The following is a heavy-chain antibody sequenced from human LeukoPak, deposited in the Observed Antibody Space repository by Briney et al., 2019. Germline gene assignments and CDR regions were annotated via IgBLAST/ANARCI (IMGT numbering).Heavy chain of an antibody. CDR1: GPSFSGYY. J-gene: IGHJ4*02. CDR3: ARGTMTTVTYYFDY. V-gene: IGHV4-34*01. Sequence: SETLSLNCAVYGPSFSGYYWSWIRQLPGKGLEWIWEINHSGSTNYNPSLKSRVTISVDTSKNQFSLKLSSVTAADTAVYYCARGTMTTVTYYFDYWGQGTLVTVSS. CDR2: INHSGST. D-gene: IGHD4-17*01.